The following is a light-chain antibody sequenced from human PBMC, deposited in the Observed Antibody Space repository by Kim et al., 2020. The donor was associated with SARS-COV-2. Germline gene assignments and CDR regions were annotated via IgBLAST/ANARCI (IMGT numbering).Light chain of an antibody. CDR3: SSYAGSSNLV. CDR2: EVS. CDR1: SSDVGGYNY. J-gene: IGLJ2*01. V-gene: IGLV2-8*01. Sequence: GQSVTSPCTGTSSDVGGYNYVSWYQQHPGKVPKLMIYEVSKRPSGVPDRFSGSKSGNTASLTVSGLQAEDEADYYCSSYAGSSNLVFGGGTKLTVL.